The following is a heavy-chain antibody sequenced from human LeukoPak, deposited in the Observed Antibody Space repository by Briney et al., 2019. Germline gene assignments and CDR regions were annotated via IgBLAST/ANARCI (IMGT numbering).Heavy chain of an antibody. CDR1: GGSFSGYY. CDR3: ARVPNTLHAWFDP. V-gene: IGHV4-34*01. J-gene: IGHJ5*02. Sequence: SETLSLTCAVYGGSFSGYYWSWIRQPPGKGLEWIGEINHSGSTNYNPSLKSRVTISVDTSKNQFSLKLSSVTAADTAVYYCARVPNTLHAWFDPWGQGTLVTASS. CDR2: INHSGST. D-gene: IGHD2-2*02.